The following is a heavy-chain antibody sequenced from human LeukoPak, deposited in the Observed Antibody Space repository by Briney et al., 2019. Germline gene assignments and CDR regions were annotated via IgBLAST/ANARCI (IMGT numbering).Heavy chain of an antibody. CDR2: IKQDGSEE. CDR1: GFSISTCW. CDR3: ASWVGRDY. Sequence: GGSLRLSCAASGFSISTCWMTWVRQAPGKGLEWVANIKQDGSEEYYVDSVKGRFTVSRDNAKNSLYLQMNSLRAEDTAVYYCASWVGRDYWGQGTLVTVSS. J-gene: IGHJ4*02. V-gene: IGHV3-7*01. D-gene: IGHD2-15*01.